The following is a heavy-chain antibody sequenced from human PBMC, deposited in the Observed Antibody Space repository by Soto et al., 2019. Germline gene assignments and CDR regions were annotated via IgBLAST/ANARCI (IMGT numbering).Heavy chain of an antibody. D-gene: IGHD1-26*01. V-gene: IGHV2-5*02. CDR3: AHAYGGRSLY. CDR1: GFSLTTDRVG. CDR2: IYWDDNK. Sequence: QITLKESGPTLVKPTQTLTLTCTFSGFSLTTDRVGVGWIRQPPGEALEWLSVIYWDDNKTYRPSLESRLTITKDTSKNPVALTMTNMDSLDTATYYCAHAYGGRSLYWGQGTLVTVSS. J-gene: IGHJ4*02.